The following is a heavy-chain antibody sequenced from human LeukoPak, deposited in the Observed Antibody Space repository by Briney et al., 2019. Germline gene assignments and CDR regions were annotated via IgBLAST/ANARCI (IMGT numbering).Heavy chain of an antibody. J-gene: IGHJ4*02. CDR3: ARLRRNSDRSDFFYYYDH. D-gene: IGHD3-22*01. Sequence: GGSLRLSCAASGFTFNNYSMSWVRQAPGKGPEWVSFVNTVSSYIYYADSMRGRFTISRENAKNSLFMQMNSLRAEDTAVYYCARLRRNSDRSDFFYYYDHWGQGTLVTVSS. CDR2: VNTVSSYI. CDR1: GFTFNNYS. V-gene: IGHV3-21*01.